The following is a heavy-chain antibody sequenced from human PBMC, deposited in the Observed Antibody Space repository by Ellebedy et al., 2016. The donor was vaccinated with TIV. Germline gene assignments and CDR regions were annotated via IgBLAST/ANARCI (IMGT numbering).Heavy chain of an antibody. CDR2: INLSGAII. CDR3: AKDLGFAMDV. J-gene: IGHJ6*02. CDR1: GLTFSTFA. V-gene: IGHV3-23*01. Sequence: GESLKISCAASGLTFSTFAMHWVRQAPGKGLEWVSSINLSGAIIYYADSVKGRFTVSRDNSKNTLYLQMNSLRAEDTAVYYCAKDLGFAMDVWGQGTTVTVSS. D-gene: IGHD7-27*01.